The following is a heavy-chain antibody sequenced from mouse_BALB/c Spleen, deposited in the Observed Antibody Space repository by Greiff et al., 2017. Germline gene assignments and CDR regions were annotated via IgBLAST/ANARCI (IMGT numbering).Heavy chain of an antibody. D-gene: IGHD2-1*01. CDR1: GFSLTNSG. J-gene: IGHJ3*01. V-gene: IGHV2-6-6*01. Sequence: VQVVESGPGLVAPSQSLSITCTVSGFSLTNSGVHWVRQSPGKGLEWLGVIWGDGSTNYNSAFKSRLSISKDNSKSQVFLKMNSLQTDDTARYYCAKGGNYVSWFAYWGQGTLVTVSA. CDR2: IWGDGST. CDR3: AKGGNYVSWFAY.